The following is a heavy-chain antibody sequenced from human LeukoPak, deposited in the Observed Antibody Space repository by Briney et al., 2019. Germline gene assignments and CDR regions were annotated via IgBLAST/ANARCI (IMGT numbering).Heavy chain of an antibody. CDR3: ARGWDYFEQ. D-gene: IGHD1-26*01. V-gene: IGHV4-30-4*01. Sequence: PSQTLSLTCTVSGAFISSGDYLWSWLPQPPGKGLEWIRYISDSGSTYSYPSLKSRVIISIDTSKNQFSLKLRSLTAADTAVYFCARGWDYFEQWGQGTPVTVSS. CDR2: ISDSGST. J-gene: IGHJ4*02. CDR1: GAFISSGDYL.